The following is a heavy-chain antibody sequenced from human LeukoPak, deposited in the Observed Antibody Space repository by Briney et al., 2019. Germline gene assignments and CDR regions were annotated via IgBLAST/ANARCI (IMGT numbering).Heavy chain of an antibody. Sequence: SETLSLTCTVSGGSICSGGYYWSWIRQHPGKGLGWIGYIYYSGSTYYNPSLKSRVTISVDTSKNQFSLKLSSVTAADTAVYYCARGWGIAAAGTFDYWGQGTLVTVSS. CDR2: IYYSGST. J-gene: IGHJ4*02. V-gene: IGHV4-31*03. CDR3: ARGWGIAAAGTFDY. D-gene: IGHD6-13*01. CDR1: GGSICSGGYY.